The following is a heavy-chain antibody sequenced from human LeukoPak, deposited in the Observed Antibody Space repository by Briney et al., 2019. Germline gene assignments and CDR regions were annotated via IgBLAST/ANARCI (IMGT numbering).Heavy chain of an antibody. J-gene: IGHJ6*02. CDR1: GFSPSHYS. CDR3: ARNAWKSSDSGRGRMDV. D-gene: IGHD3-10*01. V-gene: IGHV3-48*01. CDR2: IGVTGSPT. Sequence: GGSLRLSCAASGFSPSHYSVTWVRQASGKGLEWVSYIGVTGSPTYYADSVKARFTISRDDAKESLYLQMNSLRAEDTAVYYCARNAWKSSDSGRGRMDVWGQGTSVTVSS.